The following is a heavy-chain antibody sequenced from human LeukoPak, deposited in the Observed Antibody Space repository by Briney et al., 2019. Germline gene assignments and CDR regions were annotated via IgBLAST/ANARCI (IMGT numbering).Heavy chain of an antibody. D-gene: IGHD2-15*01. Sequence: GGSLRLSCAASGFTFSSYWMSWVRQAPGKGLEWVAKIKQDGSEKYYVDSVKGRFTISRDNAKNSMYLQISSLTAEDTAVYYCARGYCTGGSCSKCDYWGQGTLVTVSS. CDR3: ARGYCTGGSCSKCDY. CDR2: IKQDGSEK. CDR1: GFTFSSYW. V-gene: IGHV3-7*01. J-gene: IGHJ4*02.